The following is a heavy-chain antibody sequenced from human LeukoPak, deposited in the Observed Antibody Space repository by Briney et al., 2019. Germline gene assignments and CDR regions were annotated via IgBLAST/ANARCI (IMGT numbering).Heavy chain of an antibody. CDR1: GFAFSNAW. CDR2: IKSKTDGGTT. J-gene: IGHJ4*02. V-gene: IGHV3-15*01. D-gene: IGHD2-2*01. Sequence: GGSLRLSCAASGFAFSNAWMSWVRQAPGEGLEWVGRIKSKTDGGTTDYAAPVKGRFTISRDDSKNTLYLQMNSLKTEDTAVYYCTTAPSGLGRVPSAILSYWGQGTLVTVSS. CDR3: TTAPSGLGRVPSAILSY.